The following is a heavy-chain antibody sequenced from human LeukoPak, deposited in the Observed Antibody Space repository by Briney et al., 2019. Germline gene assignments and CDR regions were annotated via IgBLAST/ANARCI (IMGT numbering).Heavy chain of an antibody. V-gene: IGHV1-8*01. Sequence: ASVKVSCKASGYTFTSYDINWVRHATGQGLELMRWMNPNSGNTGYAQKFQGRVTMTRNTSISTAYMELSSLRSEDTAVYYCARGTRRSPRPRGLGGLYYFDYWGQGTLVTVSS. D-gene: IGHD3-16*01. CDR3: ARGTRRSPRPRGLGGLYYFDY. CDR2: MNPNSGNT. CDR1: GYTFTSYD. J-gene: IGHJ4*02.